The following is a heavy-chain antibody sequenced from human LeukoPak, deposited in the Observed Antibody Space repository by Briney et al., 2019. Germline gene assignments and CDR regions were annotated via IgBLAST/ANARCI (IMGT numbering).Heavy chain of an antibody. Sequence: PSETLSLTCSVSGGPMSSYYWSWIRQPPGEGLEWIGYIYNSGNTNYNPSLKSRVTISVDTSKNQFSLKVSSVTAADTAVYYCARHDFPALPFDYWGQGTLVTVSS. CDR2: IYNSGNT. D-gene: IGHD2-2*01. CDR3: ARHDFPALPFDY. CDR1: GGPMSSYY. J-gene: IGHJ4*02. V-gene: IGHV4-59*08.